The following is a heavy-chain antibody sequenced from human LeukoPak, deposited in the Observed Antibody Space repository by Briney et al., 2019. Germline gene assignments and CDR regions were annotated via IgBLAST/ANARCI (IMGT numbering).Heavy chain of an antibody. D-gene: IGHD1-26*01. Sequence: GSLRLSCAVSGFTFRTYWMHWVRQVPGEGLVWGSRINEDGSITNYADSVKGRFSISRDNAKNTLYLQMNSLRAEDTAVYYRGRDLGGRSGYWGQGTLVPVSS. CDR2: INEDGSIT. CDR1: GFTFRTYW. CDR3: GRDLGGRSGY. J-gene: IGHJ4*02. V-gene: IGHV3-74*01.